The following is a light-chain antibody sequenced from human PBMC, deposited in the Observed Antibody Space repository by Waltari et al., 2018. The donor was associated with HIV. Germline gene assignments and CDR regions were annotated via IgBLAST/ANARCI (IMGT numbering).Light chain of an antibody. Sequence: DFVITQSPASLAASLCARATINCNSSQGELYSANIMHYFAWYQQQPGQPPKLRIYGSSTGETGVPDRSSGSGGEADYTLSNSSLQAEDEAVYYGQQKDSAPYRFGQGTKVEIK. CDR2: GSS. CDR1: QGELYSANIMHY. J-gene: IGKJ2*03. V-gene: IGKV4-1*01. CDR3: QQKDSAPYR.